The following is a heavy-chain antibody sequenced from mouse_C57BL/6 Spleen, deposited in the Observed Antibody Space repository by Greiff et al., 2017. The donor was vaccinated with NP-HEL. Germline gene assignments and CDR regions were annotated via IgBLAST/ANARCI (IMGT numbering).Heavy chain of an antibody. CDR3: ARWGAAQATDY. Sequence: VQLQQPGAELVKPGASVKLSCKASGYTFTSYWMHWVKQRPGQGLEWIGMIHPNSGSTNYNEKFKSKATLTVDKSSSTAYMQLSSLTSEDSAVYYCARWGAAQATDYWGQGTTLTVSS. J-gene: IGHJ2*01. CDR1: GYTFTSYW. D-gene: IGHD3-2*02. V-gene: IGHV1-64*01. CDR2: IHPNSGST.